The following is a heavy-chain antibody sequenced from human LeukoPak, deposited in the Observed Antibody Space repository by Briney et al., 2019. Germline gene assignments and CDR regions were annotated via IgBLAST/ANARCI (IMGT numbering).Heavy chain of an antibody. CDR2: INPNSGGT. D-gene: IGHD6-13*01. Sequence: ASVKVSCKASGYTFTSYDINWVRQAAGQGLEWMGWINPNSGGTNYAQKFQGRVTMTRDTSISTAYMELSRLRSDDTAVYYCARVAHSSSWYTKDYWGQGTLVTVSS. CDR3: ARVAHSSSWYTKDY. CDR1: GYTFTSYD. V-gene: IGHV1-2*02. J-gene: IGHJ4*02.